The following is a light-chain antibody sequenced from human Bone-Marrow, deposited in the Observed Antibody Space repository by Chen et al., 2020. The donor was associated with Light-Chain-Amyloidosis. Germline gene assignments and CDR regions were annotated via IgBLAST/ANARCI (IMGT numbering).Light chain of an antibody. CDR2: DVSNYDVS. Sequence: IQMTQSPSSLSASVGDRVTITCQASQDISNYLNWNQQKPGKAPKLVFYDVSNYDVSNLETGVPSRFSGSGSGTDFTFTISSLQPEDIATYYCQQYESVPLTFGGGTRVEIK. CDR1: QDISNY. V-gene: IGKV1-33*01. CDR3: QQYESVPLT. J-gene: IGKJ4*01.